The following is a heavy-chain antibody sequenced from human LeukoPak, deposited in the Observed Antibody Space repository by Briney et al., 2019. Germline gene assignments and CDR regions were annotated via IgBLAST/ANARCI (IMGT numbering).Heavy chain of an antibody. Sequence: GGSLRLSCAASGFTFSSYSMNWVRQAPGKGLEWVSSISSSSSYIYYADSVKGRFTISRDNAKNSLYLQMSSLRAEDTAVYYCARGWFGELWYYFDYWGQGTLVTVSS. D-gene: IGHD3-10*01. J-gene: IGHJ4*02. V-gene: IGHV3-21*01. CDR2: ISSSSSYI. CDR3: ARGWFGELWYYFDY. CDR1: GFTFSSYS.